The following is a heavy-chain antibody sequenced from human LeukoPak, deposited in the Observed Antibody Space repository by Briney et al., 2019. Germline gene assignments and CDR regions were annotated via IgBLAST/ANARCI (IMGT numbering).Heavy chain of an antibody. J-gene: IGHJ5*02. Sequence: SETLSLTCTVSGGSISSSSYYWGWIRQPPGTGLEWIGSIYSSGRTYYNPSLKSRVTISVDTSKNQFSLKLSSVTAADTAVYYCARIVGAPNWFDLWGQGTLVTVSS. CDR2: IYSSGRT. CDR3: ARIVGAPNWFDL. D-gene: IGHD1-26*01. CDR1: GGSISSSSYY. V-gene: IGHV4-39*07.